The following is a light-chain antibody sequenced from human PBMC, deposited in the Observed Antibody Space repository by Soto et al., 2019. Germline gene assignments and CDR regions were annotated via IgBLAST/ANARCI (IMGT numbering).Light chain of an antibody. Sequence: DILMTQSPSTLSASVGDRVTITCRTSPSVGTWLAWYQLKPGKAPNVLIYKATSLQSGVPSRFSGSGSGTEFTLTISSLQPDDFATYFCHQYDNYSTFGGGTRVEIK. CDR1: PSVGTW. CDR3: HQYDNYST. V-gene: IGKV1-5*03. J-gene: IGKJ4*01. CDR2: KAT.